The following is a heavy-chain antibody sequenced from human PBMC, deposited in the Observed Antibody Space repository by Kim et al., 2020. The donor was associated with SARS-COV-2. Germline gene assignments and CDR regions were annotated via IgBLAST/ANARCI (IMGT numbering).Heavy chain of an antibody. CDR2: IYYSGST. CDR1: GGSISSGGYY. V-gene: IGHV4-31*03. D-gene: IGHD6-13*01. J-gene: IGHJ3*02. CDR3: ARDRDGGWAAAGTRRAFDI. Sequence: SETLSLTCTVSGGSISSGGYYWSWIRQHPGKGLEWIGYIYYSGSTYYNPSLKSRVTISVDTSKNQFSLKLSSVTAADTAVYYCARDRDGGWAAAGTRRAFDIWGQGTMVTVSS.